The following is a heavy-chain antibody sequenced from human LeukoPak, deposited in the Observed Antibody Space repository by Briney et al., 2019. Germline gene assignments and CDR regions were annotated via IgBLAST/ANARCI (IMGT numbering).Heavy chain of an antibody. CDR2: INHSGST. D-gene: IGHD1-26*01. CDR1: GGSFSGYY. Sequence: SETLSLTCAVYGGSFSGYYWSWIRQPPGKGLEWIGEINHSGSTNYNPSLKSRVTISVDTSKNQFSLKLSSVTAADTAVYYCAREGSQSASGTYPGNDWGQGTLVTVSS. J-gene: IGHJ4*02. V-gene: IGHV4-34*01. CDR3: AREGSQSASGTYPGND.